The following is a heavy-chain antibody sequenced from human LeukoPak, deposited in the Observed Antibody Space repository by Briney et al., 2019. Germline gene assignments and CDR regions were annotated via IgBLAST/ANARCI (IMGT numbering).Heavy chain of an antibody. V-gene: IGHV1-2*02. CDR3: ARGNYGDYVDAFDI. Sequence: ASVKVSCKASGYTFTGYYMHWVRQAPGQGLEWMGWINPNSGGTNYAQKCQGRVTMTRDTSISTAYMELSRLRSDDTAVYYCARGNYGDYVDAFDIWGQGTMVTVSS. J-gene: IGHJ3*02. CDR2: INPNSGGT. D-gene: IGHD4-17*01. CDR1: GYTFTGYY.